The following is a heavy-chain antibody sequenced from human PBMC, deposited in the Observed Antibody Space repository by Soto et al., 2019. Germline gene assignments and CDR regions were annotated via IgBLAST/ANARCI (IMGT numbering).Heavy chain of an antibody. CDR3: ARHPEPHYDFWSGYYHDAEYFQH. CDR1: GSSISSYY. CDR2: LYYSGST. D-gene: IGHD3-3*01. J-gene: IGHJ1*01. V-gene: IGHV4-59*08. Sequence: SETLSLTCTVSGSSISSYYWSWIRPPPGEGLEGVGYLYYSGSTNNNPSRKSRVTISVDTSKNQFSLKLSSVTAADTAVYYCARHPEPHYDFWSGYYHDAEYFQHWGQGTLVTVSS.